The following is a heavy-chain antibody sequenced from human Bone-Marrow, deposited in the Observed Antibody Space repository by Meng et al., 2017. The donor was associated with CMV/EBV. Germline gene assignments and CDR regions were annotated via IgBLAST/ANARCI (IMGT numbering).Heavy chain of an antibody. V-gene: IGHV3-53*01. J-gene: IGHJ4*02. D-gene: IGHD2-8*01. CDR3: ATRHCSNGICPFDD. CDR1: GFTVSSNY. CDR2: IYSGGST. Sequence: GGSLRLSCAASGFTVSSNYMSWVRQAPGKGLEWVSVIYSGGSTYYADSVKGRFTISRDNAKNSLHLQMTSLRAGDTAVYYCATRHCSNGICPFDDWGQGTLVTVSS.